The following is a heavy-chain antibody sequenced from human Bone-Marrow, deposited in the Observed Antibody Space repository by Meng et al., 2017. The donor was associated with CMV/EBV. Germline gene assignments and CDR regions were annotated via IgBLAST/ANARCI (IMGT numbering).Heavy chain of an antibody. Sequence: SEPLSLTCTVSGGSISSGGYYWSWIRQHPGKGLEWIGYIYYSGSTYYNPSLKSRVTISVDTSKNQFSLKLSSVTAADTAVYYCASQPVRGVSLDLWGRGTLVTVSS. V-gene: IGHV4-31*03. CDR3: ASQPVRGVSLDL. D-gene: IGHD3-10*01. CDR1: GGSISSGGYY. J-gene: IGHJ2*01. CDR2: IYYSGST.